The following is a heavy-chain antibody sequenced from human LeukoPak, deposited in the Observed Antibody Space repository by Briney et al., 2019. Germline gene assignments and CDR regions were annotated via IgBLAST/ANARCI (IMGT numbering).Heavy chain of an antibody. CDR3: ARADTMIASWFYYYYGMDV. D-gene: IGHD3-22*01. V-gene: IGHV1-69*04. J-gene: IGHJ6*02. CDR2: IIPILGIA. Sequence: SVKVSCKASGGTFSSYAISWVRQAPGQGLEWMGRIIPILGIANYAQKFQGRVTITADKSTSTAYMELSSLRSEDTAVYYCARADTMIASWFYYYYGMDVWGQGTTVTVSS. CDR1: GGTFSSYA.